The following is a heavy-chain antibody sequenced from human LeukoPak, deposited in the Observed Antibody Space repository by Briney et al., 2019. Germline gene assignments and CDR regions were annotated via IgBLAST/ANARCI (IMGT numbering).Heavy chain of an antibody. CDR3: ARCSTVTSEYYFDY. D-gene: IGHD4-17*01. V-gene: IGHV4-34*01. Sequence: SETLSLTCAVYGGSFSGYYWSWIRQPPGKGLEWIGEINHSGSTNYNPSLKSRVTISVDTSKNQFSLKLSSVTAADTAVYYCARCSTVTSEYYFDYWGQGTLVTVSS. CDR1: GGSFSGYY. CDR2: INHSGST. J-gene: IGHJ4*02.